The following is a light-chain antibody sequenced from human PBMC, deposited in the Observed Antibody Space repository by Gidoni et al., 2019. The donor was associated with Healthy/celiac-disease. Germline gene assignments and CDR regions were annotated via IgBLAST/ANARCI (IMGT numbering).Light chain of an antibody. V-gene: IGKV1-8*01. CDR1: QGISSY. CDR2: GAS. Sequence: AIRMTLSPSSFSASTGDRVTITCRASQGISSYLAWYQQKPGKAPKLLIYGASTLESGIPARFSGSGSGTDFTLTISCLQSEDFAIYYCQQYYSYPSTFGQGTKLEIK. CDR3: QQYYSYPST. J-gene: IGKJ2*01.